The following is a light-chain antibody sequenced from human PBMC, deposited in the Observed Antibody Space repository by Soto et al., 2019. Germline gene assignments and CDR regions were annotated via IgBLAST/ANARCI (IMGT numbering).Light chain of an antibody. CDR1: QDIGKF. V-gene: IGKV3-11*01. CDR3: QQRNSWPLT. J-gene: IGKJ4*01. CDR2: EAS. Sequence: VLTQSPDTLSLSPGERATLSCRASQDIGKFLVWYQQKPGLSPSLVIYEASKRATDIPDRFSGSGSGTDFTLTINRLEPEDVGVYYCQQRNSWPLTFGEGTKVELK.